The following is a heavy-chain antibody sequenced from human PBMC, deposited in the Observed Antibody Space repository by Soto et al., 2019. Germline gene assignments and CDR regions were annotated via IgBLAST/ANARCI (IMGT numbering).Heavy chain of an antibody. CDR2: INPNSGGT. J-gene: IGHJ4*02. V-gene: IGHV1-2*04. Sequence: ASVKVSCKASGYTFTGYYMHWVRQAPGQGLEWMGWINPNSGGTNYAQKFQGWVTMTRDTSISTAYMELSRLRSDDTAVHYCGVPRVTTRGSLVGPLYYWGQGTLVTVSS. D-gene: IGHD4-4*01. CDR1: GYTFTGYY. CDR3: GVPRVTTRGSLVGPLYY.